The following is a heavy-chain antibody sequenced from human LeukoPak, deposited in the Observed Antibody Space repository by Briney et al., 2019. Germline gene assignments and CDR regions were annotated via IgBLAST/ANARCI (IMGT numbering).Heavy chain of an antibody. CDR3: ATGLYYDSSGYYFDY. CDR2: ISYDGSNK. CDR1: GFTFSSYG. Sequence: PGRSLRLSCAASGFTFSSYGMHWVRQAPGKGLEWVAVISYDGSNKYYADSVKGRFTISRGNSKNTLYLQMNSLRAEDTAVYYCATGLYYDSSGYYFDYWGQGTLVTVSS. J-gene: IGHJ4*02. V-gene: IGHV3-30*03. D-gene: IGHD3-22*01.